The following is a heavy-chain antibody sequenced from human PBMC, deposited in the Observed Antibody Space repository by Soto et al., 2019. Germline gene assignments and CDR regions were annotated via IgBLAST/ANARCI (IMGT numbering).Heavy chain of an antibody. D-gene: IGHD2-2*01. CDR2: ISKSDYT. CDR3: AREDSIIIPAVSDF. J-gene: IGHJ4*02. CDR1: GFAFNNYG. V-gene: IGHV3-21*01. Sequence: PGGSLRLSCTVSGFAFNNYGINWVRQAPGKGLEWVSSISKSDYTYYSDSVKGRFAISRGNAKSSVSLQMNTLRVEDTAVYYCAREDSIIIPAVSDFWGQGTLVTV.